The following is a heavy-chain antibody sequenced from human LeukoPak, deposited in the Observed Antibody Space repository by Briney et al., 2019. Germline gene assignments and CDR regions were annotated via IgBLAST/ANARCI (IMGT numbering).Heavy chain of an antibody. D-gene: IGHD4-11*01. V-gene: IGHV3-21*01. CDR3: ARAPESLRRGPFDY. CDR2: ISSSSSYI. CDR1: GFTFSSYS. Sequence: GGSLRLSCAASGFTFSSYSMNWVRQAPGKGLEWVSSISSSSSYIYCADSVKGRFTISRDNAKNSLYLQMNSLRAEDTAVYYCARAPESLRRGPFDYWGQGTLVTVSS. J-gene: IGHJ4*02.